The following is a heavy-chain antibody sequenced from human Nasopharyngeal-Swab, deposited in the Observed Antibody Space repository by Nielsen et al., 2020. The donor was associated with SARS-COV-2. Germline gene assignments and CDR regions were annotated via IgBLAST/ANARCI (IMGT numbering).Heavy chain of an antibody. D-gene: IGHD2-21*02. CDR1: SGSVGSYH. J-gene: IGHJ6*03. V-gene: IGHV4-59*02. CDR3: ARGRISDLTYSYYMDV. Sequence: SETLSIICTVSSGSVGSYHWSWIQQPPGKGLEWIGFVYTSGNTDYNPSLKSRGTISMHTSKNQFSLKLISVTAADTALYYCARGRISDLTYSYYMDVWGKGTTVTVSS. CDR2: VYTSGNT.